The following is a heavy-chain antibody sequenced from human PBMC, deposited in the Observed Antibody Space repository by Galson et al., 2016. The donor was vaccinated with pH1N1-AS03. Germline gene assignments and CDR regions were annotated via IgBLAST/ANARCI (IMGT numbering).Heavy chain of an antibody. CDR2: SNPDTGGT. CDR1: GYPFTAYY. J-gene: IGHJ4*02. D-gene: IGHD5-24*01. CDR3: ARGDSGATATITNFDY. Sequence: SVKVSCKASGYPFTAYYMHWVRQAPGQGLEWMGRSNPDTGGTNSAQEFQGRVTLTMDTSSRTAYMALTWLTPDDTAVYFCARGDSGATATITNFDYWGQGTLVTVSS. V-gene: IGHV1-2*06.